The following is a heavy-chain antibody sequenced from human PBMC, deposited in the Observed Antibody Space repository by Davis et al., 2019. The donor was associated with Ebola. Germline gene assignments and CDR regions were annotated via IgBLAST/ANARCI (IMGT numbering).Heavy chain of an antibody. V-gene: IGHV3-48*01. Sequence: GGSLRLSCEASGLTFSSYSMNWVRQAPGKGLEWVSYISSSSNSIYYADSVKGRFTISRDNSKNTLYLQMNSLRAEDTAVYYCARERFVYSGSYTYFQHWGQGTLVTVSS. D-gene: IGHD1-26*01. CDR2: ISSSSNSI. CDR3: ARERFVYSGSYTYFQH. J-gene: IGHJ1*01. CDR1: GLTFSSYS.